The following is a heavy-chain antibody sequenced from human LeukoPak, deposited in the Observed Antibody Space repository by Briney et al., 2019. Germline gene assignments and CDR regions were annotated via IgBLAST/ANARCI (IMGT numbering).Heavy chain of an antibody. J-gene: IGHJ4*02. Sequence: GGSLRLSCAASGFTVSNKYMTWVRQAPGKGLEWVSVISGSGGSTYYADSVKGRFTISRDNSKNTLYLQMNSLRAEDTAVYYCAKGPRTVRFGDRHKGIFDYWGQGTLVTVSS. CDR2: ISGSGGST. CDR1: GFTVSNKY. V-gene: IGHV3-23*01. CDR3: AKGPRTVRFGDRHKGIFDY. D-gene: IGHD3-10*01.